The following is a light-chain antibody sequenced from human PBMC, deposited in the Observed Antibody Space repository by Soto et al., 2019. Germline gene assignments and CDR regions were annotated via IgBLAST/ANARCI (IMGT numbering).Light chain of an antibody. CDR3: CSYAGSYTFV. Sequence: QSSLTHPRSVSGSPGQSVTISCTGTSSDVGVYNYVSWYQQHPGKAPKLMIYDVTKRPSGVPDRFSGSKSANTASLTISGLQAEDEADYYCCSYAGSYTFVFGTGTKVTAL. CDR1: SSDVGVYNY. J-gene: IGLJ1*01. CDR2: DVT. V-gene: IGLV2-11*01.